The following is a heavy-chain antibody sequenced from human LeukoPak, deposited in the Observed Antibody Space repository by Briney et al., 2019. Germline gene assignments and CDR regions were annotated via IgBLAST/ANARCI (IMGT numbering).Heavy chain of an antibody. D-gene: IGHD1-26*01. CDR3: ANDYSGSFDFDL. V-gene: IGHV3-11*03. CDR1: GFTFSDYY. Sequence: GGSLRLSCAASGFTFSDYYMSWIRQAPGKGRVWVSYISSSSRYTNYADSVKGRFTISRDNAKNSLYLQMNSLRAEDTAVYYCANDYSGSFDFDLGGKGTLVTVSS. J-gene: IGHJ4*02. CDR2: ISSSSRYT.